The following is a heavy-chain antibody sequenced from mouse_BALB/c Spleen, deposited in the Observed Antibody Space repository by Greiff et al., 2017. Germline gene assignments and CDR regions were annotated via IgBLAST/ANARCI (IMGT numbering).Heavy chain of an antibody. CDR3: ATLITTFDY. Sequence: EVQRVESGPGLVKPSQSLSLTCSVTGYSITSGYYWNWIRQFPGNKLEWMGYISYDGSNNYNPSLKNRISITRDTSKNQFFLKLNSVTTEDTATYYCATLITTFDYWGQGTTLTVSS. V-gene: IGHV3-6*02. CDR1: GYSITSGYY. J-gene: IGHJ2*01. CDR2: ISYDGSN. D-gene: IGHD1-1*01.